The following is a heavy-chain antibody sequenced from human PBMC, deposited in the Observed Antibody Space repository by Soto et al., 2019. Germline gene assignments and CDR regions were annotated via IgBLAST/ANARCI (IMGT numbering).Heavy chain of an antibody. CDR1: GYSFTNYW. J-gene: IGHJ5*02. CDR2: IYPDDSDT. Sequence: PXESLKSSCKGSGYSFTNYWIGWVRQMRGKGLEWMGMIYPDDSDTKYSPSFQGQVTFSADKSINTAYLQWSSLKASDTAIYYCARLEWLSLAAWFDPWGQGTLVTVSS. V-gene: IGHV5-51*01. D-gene: IGHD3-3*01. CDR3: ARLEWLSLAAWFDP.